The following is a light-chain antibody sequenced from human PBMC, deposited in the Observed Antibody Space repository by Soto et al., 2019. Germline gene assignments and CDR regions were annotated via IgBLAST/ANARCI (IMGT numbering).Light chain of an antibody. CDR2: GAS. Sequence: RLTQSPSSLSASVGDRVTITCRAYQTISFFLNWYQQRPGRAPKLLIYGASNLLSGVPSRFTGSRSGTDFTLVISSLQVDDFATYYCQEALNEPWTFGQGTKVEIK. CDR1: QTISFF. J-gene: IGKJ1*01. CDR3: QEALNEPWT. V-gene: IGKV1-39*01.